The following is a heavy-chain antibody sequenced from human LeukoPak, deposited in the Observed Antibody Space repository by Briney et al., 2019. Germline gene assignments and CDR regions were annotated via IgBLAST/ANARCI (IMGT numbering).Heavy chain of an antibody. J-gene: IGHJ3*02. V-gene: IGHV4-59*01. D-gene: IGHD5-24*01. CDR2: IYYSGST. Sequence: SGTLSLTCAVSGGSISSYYWSWIRQPPGKGLEWIGYIYYSGSTNYNPSLKSRVTISVDTSKNQFSLKLSSVTAADTAVYYCARWSEEVAKGLGEDAFDIWGQGTMVTVSS. CDR3: ARWSEEVAKGLGEDAFDI. CDR1: GGSISSYY.